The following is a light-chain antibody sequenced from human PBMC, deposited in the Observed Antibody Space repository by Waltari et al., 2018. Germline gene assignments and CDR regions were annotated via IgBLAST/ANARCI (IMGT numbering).Light chain of an antibody. CDR3: ASWDDNLSGWV. CDR2: RNN. CDR1: SSNIGRSY. J-gene: IGLJ3*02. V-gene: IGLV1-47*01. Sequence: QSVLTQPPSASGTPGQRVTIPCSGSSSNIGRSYVYWYQQLPGTAPKLLIYRNNQRPSGVPDRFSGSKSGTSASLAISGLRSEDEADYYCASWDDNLSGWVFGGGTKLTVL.